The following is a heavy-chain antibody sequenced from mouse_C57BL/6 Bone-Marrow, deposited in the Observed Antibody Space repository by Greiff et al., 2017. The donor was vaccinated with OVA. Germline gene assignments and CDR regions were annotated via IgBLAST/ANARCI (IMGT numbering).Heavy chain of an antibody. J-gene: IGHJ1*03. CDR2: INPSNGGT. D-gene: IGHD2-5*01. Sequence: VQLQQPGTELVKPGASVKLPCKASGYTFTSYWMHWVKQRPGQGLEWIGNINPSNGGTNYNEKFKSKATLTVDKASSTAYMQLSSLTSEDSAVYYCANSNYDYWYFDVWGTGTTVTVSS. CDR3: ANSNYDYWYFDV. V-gene: IGHV1-53*01. CDR1: GYTFTSYW.